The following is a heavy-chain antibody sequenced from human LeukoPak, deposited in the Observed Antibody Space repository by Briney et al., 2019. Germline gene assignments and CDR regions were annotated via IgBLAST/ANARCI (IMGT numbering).Heavy chain of an antibody. CDR1: GFTFSSYP. D-gene: IGHD3-9*01. J-gene: IGHJ4*02. CDR2: ISYDGSEK. CDR3: AKVQTPFLTGYYY. V-gene: IGHV3-30-3*01. Sequence: GGSLRLSCAASGFTFSSYPMHWVRQAPGKGLEWLAVISYDGSEKHYADPVKGRFTISRGNSKNTLYLQMNSLRAEDTAVYYCAKVQTPFLTGYYYWGQGTLVTVSS.